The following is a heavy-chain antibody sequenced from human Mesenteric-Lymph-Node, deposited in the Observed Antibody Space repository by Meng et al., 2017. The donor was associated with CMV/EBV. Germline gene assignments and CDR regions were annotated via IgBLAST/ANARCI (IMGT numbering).Heavy chain of an antibody. J-gene: IGHJ3*02. CDR2: INPNSGGT. D-gene: IGHD3-10*01. Sequence: YTFTGYYMHWVRQAPGQGLEWMGRINPNSGGTNYAQKFQGRVTMTRDTSISTAYMELSRLRSDDTAVYYCARDESDGSGSYFAFDIWGQGTMVTVSS. CDR3: ARDESDGSGSYFAFDI. CDR1: YTFTGYY. V-gene: IGHV1-2*06.